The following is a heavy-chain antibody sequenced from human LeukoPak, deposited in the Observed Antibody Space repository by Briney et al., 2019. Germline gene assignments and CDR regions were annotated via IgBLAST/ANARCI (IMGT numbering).Heavy chain of an antibody. D-gene: IGHD3-9*01. V-gene: IGHV5-51*01. CDR2: IYPGDSDT. CDR3: TRSKNYDILTAFDY. CDR1: GYSFTTYW. Sequence: GESLKISCKGSGYSFTTYWIGWVRQMPGKGLEWMGIIYPGDSDTRYSPSFEGQVTISLDKSISTAYLQWSSPKASDTAMYYCTRSKNYDILTAFDYWGQGTLVTVSS. J-gene: IGHJ4*02.